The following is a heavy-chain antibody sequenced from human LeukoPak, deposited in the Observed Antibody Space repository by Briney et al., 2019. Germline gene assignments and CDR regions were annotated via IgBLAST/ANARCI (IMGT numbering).Heavy chain of an antibody. CDR2: ISSGSESST. CDR3: AREYSSSCYFDY. CDR1: GFTFSSYS. V-gene: IGHV3-48*02. Sequence: GGSLRLSCAASGFTFSSYSMNWVRQVPGKGLEWVSYISSGSESSTYYADSVKGRFTISRDNAKNSLYLQMNSLRDEDTAVYYCAREYSSSCYFDYWGQGTLVTVSS. D-gene: IGHD6-13*01. J-gene: IGHJ4*02.